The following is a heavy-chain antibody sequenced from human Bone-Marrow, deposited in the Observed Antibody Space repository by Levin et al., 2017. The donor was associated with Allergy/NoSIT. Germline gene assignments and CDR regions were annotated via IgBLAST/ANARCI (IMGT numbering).Heavy chain of an antibody. V-gene: IGHV3-48*02. CDR1: GFTFRSSS. CDR3: ARDLAYSYGYGGGY. J-gene: IGHJ4*02. CDR2: ITSGSNTI. Sequence: LSLTCAASGFTFRSSSMNWVRQAPGKGLEWVSYITSGSNTIYYADSVKGRFTISRDNAKNSLYLQMNSLRDEDTAVYYCARDLAYSYGYGGGYWGQGTLVTVSS. D-gene: IGHD5-18*01.